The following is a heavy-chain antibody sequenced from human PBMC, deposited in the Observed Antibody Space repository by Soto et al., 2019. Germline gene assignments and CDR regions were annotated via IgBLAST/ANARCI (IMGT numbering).Heavy chain of an antibody. CDR2: ISGSGGST. CDR3: AKVGRGYCTNGVCYSAVYYGMDV. CDR1: GFTFSSYA. D-gene: IGHD2-8*01. Sequence: GGSLRLSCAASGFTFSSYAMSWVRQAPGKGLEWVSAISGSGGSTYYADSVKGRFTISRDNSKNTLYLQMNSLRAEDTAVYYCAKVGRGYCTNGVCYSAVYYGMDVWGQGTTVTVSS. J-gene: IGHJ6*02. V-gene: IGHV3-23*01.